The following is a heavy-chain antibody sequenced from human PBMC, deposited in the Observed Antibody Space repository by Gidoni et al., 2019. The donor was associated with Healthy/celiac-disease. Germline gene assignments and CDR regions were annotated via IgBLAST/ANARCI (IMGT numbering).Heavy chain of an antibody. Sequence: QVQLVQSGAEVKKPGASVKVSCKASGYTFTSYYMPWVRQAPGQGLEWMGIINPSGGSTSYAQKFQGRVTMTRDTSTSTVYMELSSLRSEDTAVYYCARDLRTYSSSLVYYYYGMDVWGQGTTVTVSS. D-gene: IGHD6-6*01. CDR1: GYTFTSYY. J-gene: IGHJ6*02. V-gene: IGHV1-46*01. CDR2: INPSGGST. CDR3: ARDLRTYSSSLVYYYYGMDV.